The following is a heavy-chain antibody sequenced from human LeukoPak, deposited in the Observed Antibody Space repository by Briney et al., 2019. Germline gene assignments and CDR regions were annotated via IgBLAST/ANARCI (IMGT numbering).Heavy chain of an antibody. CDR3: ATHSGSSGYYYYYMDV. J-gene: IGHJ6*03. Sequence: SETLSLTCTVSGYSISSGYYWGWIRQPPGKGLEWIGSIYHSGSTYHNPSLKSRVTISVDTSKNQFSLKLSSVTAADTAVYYCATHSGSSGYYYYYMDVWGKGTTVTVSS. D-gene: IGHD3-22*01. CDR2: IYHSGST. V-gene: IGHV4-38-2*02. CDR1: GYSISSGYY.